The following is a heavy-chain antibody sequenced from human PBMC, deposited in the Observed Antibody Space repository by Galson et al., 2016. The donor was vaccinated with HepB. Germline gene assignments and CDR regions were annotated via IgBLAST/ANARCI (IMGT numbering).Heavy chain of an antibody. CDR3: ATSDSGGDTFVDV. D-gene: IGHD4-23*01. CDR2: ISHLAGTI. Sequence: SLRLSCAASGFDFGDYYMAWIRQAPGKGLEWVSYISHLAGTITYADSVMGRFTTSRDNDRTSLFLQMDRLRDEDTAVYYCATSDSGGDTFVDVWGQGTTVIVTS. CDR1: GFDFGDYY. J-gene: IGHJ6*02. V-gene: IGHV3-11*04.